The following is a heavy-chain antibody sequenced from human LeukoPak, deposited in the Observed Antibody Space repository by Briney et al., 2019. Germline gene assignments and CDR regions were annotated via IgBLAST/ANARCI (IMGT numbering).Heavy chain of an antibody. D-gene: IGHD6-19*01. J-gene: IGHJ6*02. V-gene: IGHV3-9*01. Sequence: GRSLRLSCAASGFSFDDYAMFWVRQAPGKGLEWVSGISWNSNNIGYAASVKGRFTISRDNAKNSLHLQMNSLRADDTALYYCARGNRDSSGFYFYYGIDVWGQGTTVTVSS. CDR3: ARGNRDSSGFYFYYGIDV. CDR1: GFSFDDYA. CDR2: ISWNSNNI.